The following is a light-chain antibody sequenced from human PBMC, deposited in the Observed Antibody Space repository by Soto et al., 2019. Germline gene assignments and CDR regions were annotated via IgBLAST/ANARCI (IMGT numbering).Light chain of an antibody. CDR2: NAS. CDR1: QSISRY. CDR3: QQHNNFSIQ. J-gene: IGKJ5*01. Sequence: DIQMTQSPSTLSSSGGDRGTITCRASQSISRYLAWYQQKPGNAPKLLIYNASSLASGVPSRFSGSGSGTDFTLTINSLQADDFATYYCQQHNNFSIQFGQGTRLEIK. V-gene: IGKV1-5*03.